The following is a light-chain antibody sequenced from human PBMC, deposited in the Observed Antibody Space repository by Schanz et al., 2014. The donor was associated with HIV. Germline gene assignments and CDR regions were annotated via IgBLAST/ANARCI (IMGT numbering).Light chain of an antibody. V-gene: IGLV2-8*01. CDR1: SSDVGGYNY. J-gene: IGLJ3*02. CDR3: GSITATGAWV. Sequence: QSALTQPPSASGSPGQSVTISCTGTSSDVGGYNYVSWYQQHPGKAPKLMIFDVSNRPSGVPDRFSGSKSGNTASLTISGLRDEDEADYYCGSITATGAWVFGGGTKLTVL. CDR2: DVS.